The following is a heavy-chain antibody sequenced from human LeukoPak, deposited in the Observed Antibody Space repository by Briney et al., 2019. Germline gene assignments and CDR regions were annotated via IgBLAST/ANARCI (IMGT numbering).Heavy chain of an antibody. Sequence: GGSLRLSCAASGFTFSSYWMSWVRQAPGKGLEWVANIKQDGSEKYYVDSVKGRFTISRDNAKNSLYLQMNSLRAEDTAVYYCARAGYSGYGIYYYYYYMDVWGKGTTVTISS. V-gene: IGHV3-7*01. J-gene: IGHJ6*03. CDR2: IKQDGSEK. CDR3: ARAGYSGYGIYYYYYYMDV. CDR1: GFTFSSYW. D-gene: IGHD5-12*01.